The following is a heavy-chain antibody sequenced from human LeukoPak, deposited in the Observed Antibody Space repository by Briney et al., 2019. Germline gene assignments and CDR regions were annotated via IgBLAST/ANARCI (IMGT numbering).Heavy chain of an antibody. V-gene: IGHV3-7*01. J-gene: IGHJ4*02. CDR2: IKQDGSEK. CDR3: ARGNSWLYYFDY. Sequence: GGSLRLSCAASGFTFSRDWMSWVRQAPGKGLEWVANIKQDGSEKYYVDSVKGRFTISRDNAKNSLYLQMNSLRAEDTAVYYCARGNSWLYYFDYWGQGTLVTVSS. D-gene: IGHD6-13*01. CDR1: GFTFSRDW.